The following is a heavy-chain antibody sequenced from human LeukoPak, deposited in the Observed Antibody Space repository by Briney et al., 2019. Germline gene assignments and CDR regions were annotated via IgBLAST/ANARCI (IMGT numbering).Heavy chain of an antibody. J-gene: IGHJ4*02. CDR3: ARKNSGSQYGDYYFDY. D-gene: IGHD1-26*01. Sequence: ASVKLSCKACGYTFTSYYIHWVRQAPGQGLEWMGIINPRGGSTSYAQKFQGRVTMTRDPSTSTLYMELSSLRSEDTAEYYCARKNSGSQYGDYYFDYWGQGTLVTVSS. V-gene: IGHV1-46*01. CDR1: GYTFTSYY. CDR2: INPRGGST.